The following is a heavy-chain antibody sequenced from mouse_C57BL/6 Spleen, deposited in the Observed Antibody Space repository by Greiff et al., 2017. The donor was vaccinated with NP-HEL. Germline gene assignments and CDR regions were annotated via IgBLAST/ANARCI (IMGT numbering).Heavy chain of an antibody. V-gene: IGHV1-69*01. J-gene: IGHJ3*01. CDR3: ARGATTVGAY. D-gene: IGHD3-1*01. Sequence: QVQLQQPGAELVMPGASVKLSCKASGYTFTSYWMHWVKQRPGQGLEWIGEIDPSDSYTNYNQKFKGKSTLTVDKSSSTAYMQLSSLTSEDSAVYYCARGATTVGAYWGQGTLVTDSA. CDR2: IDPSDSYT. CDR1: GYTFTSYW.